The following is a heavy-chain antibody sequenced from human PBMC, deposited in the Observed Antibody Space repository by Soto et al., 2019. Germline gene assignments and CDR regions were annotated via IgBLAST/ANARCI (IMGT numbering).Heavy chain of an antibody. D-gene: IGHD1-7*01. J-gene: IGHJ6*02. V-gene: IGHV6-1*01. Sequence: PSQTLSLTCAISGDSVSSNSAAWNWIRQSPSRGLEWLGRTYYRSKWYNDYAVSVKSRITINPDTSKNQFSLQLNSVTPEDTALYYCARDLAGTTFVDYYGMDVWGQGTTVTVS. CDR1: GDSVSSNSAA. CDR2: TYYRSKWYN. CDR3: ARDLAGTTFVDYYGMDV.